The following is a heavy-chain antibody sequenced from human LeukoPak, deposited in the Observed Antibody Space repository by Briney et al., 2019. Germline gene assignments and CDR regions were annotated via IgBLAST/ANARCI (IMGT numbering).Heavy chain of an antibody. Sequence: GGSLRLSCAISGFTFTNYWMSWARQSPGKGLEWVANIYLDGSRAYYVDSVKGRFTISRDNAKNSLFLQMNSLSAEDTAVYYCGRAGPVTKDHFIDVWGKGTTVTVSS. CDR3: GRAGPVTKDHFIDV. J-gene: IGHJ6*03. CDR1: GFTFTNYW. D-gene: IGHD2-2*01. V-gene: IGHV3-7*01. CDR2: IYLDGSRA.